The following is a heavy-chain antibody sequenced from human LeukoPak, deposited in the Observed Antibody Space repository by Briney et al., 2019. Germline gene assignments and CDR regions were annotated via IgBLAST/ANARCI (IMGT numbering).Heavy chain of an antibody. J-gene: IGHJ6*02. Sequence: PGGSLRLSCAASGFTFSGYVMSWVRQAPGKGLEWVSGIFGSGGGTYYADSVKGRFTISRDNSKNTLYLQMNSLSAEDTAVYYCAKDSSSSNYYYCMDVWGQGTTVTVSS. V-gene: IGHV3-23*01. CDR3: AKDSSSSNYYYCMDV. CDR2: IFGSGGGT. D-gene: IGHD2-2*01. CDR1: GFTFSGYV.